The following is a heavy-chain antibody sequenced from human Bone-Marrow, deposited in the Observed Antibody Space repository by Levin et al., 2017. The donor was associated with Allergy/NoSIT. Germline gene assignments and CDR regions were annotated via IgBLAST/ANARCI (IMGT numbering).Heavy chain of an antibody. J-gene: IGHJ6*02. CDR2: IFHTGNT. CDR3: ARDRNYGGHPYGLDV. D-gene: IGHD4-23*01. V-gene: IGHV4-59*01. CDR1: GGSISNYY. Sequence: SQTLSLTCTVSGGSISNYYWTWIRQPPGKGLEWIGYIFHTGNTYSNPSLKSRVTISVDTPKNQFSLKLTSATTADTAVYYCARDRNYGGHPYGLDVWGQGTTVTVSS.